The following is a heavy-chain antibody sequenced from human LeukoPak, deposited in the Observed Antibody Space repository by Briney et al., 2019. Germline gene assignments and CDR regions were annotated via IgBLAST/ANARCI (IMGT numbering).Heavy chain of an antibody. CDR1: GGSLSSYY. V-gene: IGHV4-59*01. D-gene: IGHD6-19*01. Sequence: PSETLSLTCTVSGGSLSSYYWSWIRQPPGKGLEWIGYIYYSGSTNYNPSLKRRVTILVDTSKNQFSLKLSSVTAADTAVYYCARDRSAYSSGLISFDYWGLGTLATVSS. CDR2: IYYSGST. CDR3: ARDRSAYSSGLISFDY. J-gene: IGHJ4*02.